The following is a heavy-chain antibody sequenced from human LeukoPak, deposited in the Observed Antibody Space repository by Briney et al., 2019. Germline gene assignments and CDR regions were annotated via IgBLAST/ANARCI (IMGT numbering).Heavy chain of an antibody. Sequence: SVKVSCKASGGAFSSYTISWVRQAPGQGLEWMGRIIPILGIANYAQKFQGRVTITADKSTSTAYMELSSLRSEDTAVYYCARGVVITSNDAFDIWGQGTMVTVPS. V-gene: IGHV1-69*02. D-gene: IGHD3-22*01. J-gene: IGHJ3*02. CDR3: ARGVVITSNDAFDI. CDR2: IIPILGIA. CDR1: GGAFSSYT.